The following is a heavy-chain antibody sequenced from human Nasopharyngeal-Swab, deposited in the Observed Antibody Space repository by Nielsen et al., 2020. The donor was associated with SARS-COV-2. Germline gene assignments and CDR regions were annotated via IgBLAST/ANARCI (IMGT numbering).Heavy chain of an antibody. CDR1: GGSISSGGYY. V-gene: IGHV4-31*03. CDR2: IYYSGST. J-gene: IGHJ6*03. Sequence: SETLSLTCTVSGGSISSGGYYWSWIRQHPGKGLEWIGYIYYSGSTNYNPSLKSRVTISVDKSKNQFSLKLSSVTAADTAVYYCARVKREWLGIYYYYTDVWGKGTTVTVSS. CDR3: ARVKREWLGIYYYYTDV. D-gene: IGHD6-19*01.